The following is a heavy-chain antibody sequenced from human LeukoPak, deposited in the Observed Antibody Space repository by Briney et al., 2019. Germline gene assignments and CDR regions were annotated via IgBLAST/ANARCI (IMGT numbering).Heavy chain of an antibody. CDR3: AREQSGTRGWYTVDY. CDR1: GFTFSTYA. Sequence: GGSLRLSCAASGFTFSTYAITWVSQGPGKGLEWVSAIRPDGDRTYYANSVRGRFTISRDNSKDTVYLQINGLRVEDTAVYYCAREQSGTRGWYTVDYWGQGTLVTVSS. CDR2: IRPDGDRT. J-gene: IGHJ4*02. D-gene: IGHD6-19*01. V-gene: IGHV3-23*01.